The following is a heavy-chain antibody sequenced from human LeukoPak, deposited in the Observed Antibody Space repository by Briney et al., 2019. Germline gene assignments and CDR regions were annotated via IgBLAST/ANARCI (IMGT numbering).Heavy chain of an antibody. D-gene: IGHD6-19*01. J-gene: IGHJ3*02. CDR1: GGSISSISYY. V-gene: IGHV4-39*01. Sequence: KSSETLSLTCTVSGGSISSISYYWGWIRQPPGKGLEWIGSIYYSGSTYYNPSLKSRVTISVDTSKNQFSLKLSSVTAADTAVYYCARPLGIAVAGVYDAFDIWGQGTMVTVSS. CDR2: IYYSGST. CDR3: ARPLGIAVAGVYDAFDI.